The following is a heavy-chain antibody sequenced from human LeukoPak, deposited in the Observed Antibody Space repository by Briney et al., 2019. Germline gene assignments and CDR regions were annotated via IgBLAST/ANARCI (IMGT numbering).Heavy chain of an antibody. CDR2: IYYSGST. CDR3: ARDRAYCSGGSCYSGGMDV. D-gene: IGHD2-15*01. Sequence: SETLSLTCTVSGGSISSGGYYWSWIRQHPGKGLEWIGYIYYSGSTYYNPSLKSRVTISVDTSKNQFSLKLSSVTAADTAVYYCARDRAYCSGGSCYSGGMDVWGKGTTVTVSS. J-gene: IGHJ6*04. V-gene: IGHV4-31*03. CDR1: GGSISSGGYY.